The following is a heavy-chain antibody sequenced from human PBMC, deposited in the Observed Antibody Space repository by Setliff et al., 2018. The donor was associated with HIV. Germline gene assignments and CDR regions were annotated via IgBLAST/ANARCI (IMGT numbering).Heavy chain of an antibody. CDR3: ARDRAAFRLTY. V-gene: IGHV4-31*03. J-gene: IGHJ4*02. CDR2: IYYNGST. CDR1: GGSISSGGYY. D-gene: IGHD3-3*02. Sequence: SETLSLTCTVSGGSISSGGYYWSWIRQHPGKGPEWIGYIYYNGSTYYNPSLKSRVSMSVDASKDQVSLKLSTVTAADTAVYYCARDRAAFRLTYWGQGTPVTVSS.